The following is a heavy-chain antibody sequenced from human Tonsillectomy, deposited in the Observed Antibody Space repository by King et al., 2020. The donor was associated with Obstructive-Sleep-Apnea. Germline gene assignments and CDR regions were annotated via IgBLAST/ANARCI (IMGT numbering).Heavy chain of an antibody. D-gene: IGHD3-10*01. CDR1: GGSISSSNW. V-gene: IGHV4-4*02. CDR2: IYHSETT. CDR3: ASYYGPYYFDH. Sequence: VQLQESGPGLVKPSGTLSLTCAVSGGSISSSNWWSWVRQPPGKGLEWIGEIYHSETTSYNPSLKSRVTISVDKPKNQFSLNLSSVTAADTAVYYCASYYGPYYFDHWGQGTLVTVSS. J-gene: IGHJ4*02.